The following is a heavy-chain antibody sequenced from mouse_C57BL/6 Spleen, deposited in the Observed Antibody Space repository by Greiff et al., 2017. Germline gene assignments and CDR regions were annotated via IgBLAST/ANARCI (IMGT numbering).Heavy chain of an antibody. CDR1: GFSFSSYA. J-gene: IGHJ3*01. CDR3: AREGDYWRFAY. Sequence: EVQLVESGGGLVKPGGSLKLSCAASGFSFSSYAMSWVRQTPEKRLEWVATISDGGSSTYYPDNVKGRFTISRDKAKNNRYLQMSHLKSEDTAMYYCAREGDYWRFAYWGQGTLVTVSA. V-gene: IGHV5-4*01. CDR2: ISDGGSST. D-gene: IGHD1-1*01.